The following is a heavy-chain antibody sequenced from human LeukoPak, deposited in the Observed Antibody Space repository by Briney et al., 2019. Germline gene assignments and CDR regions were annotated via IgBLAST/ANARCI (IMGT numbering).Heavy chain of an antibody. V-gene: IGHV4-59*01. CDR2: IYYSGST. Sequence: SETLSLTCTVSGGSISSYYWSWIRQPPGKGLEWIGYIYYSGSTNYNPSLKSRVTISVDTSKNQFSLKLGSVTAADTAVYYCARVHYGFWSGYYKGYYYHYYMDVWGKGTMVTVSS. CDR1: GGSISSYY. CDR3: ARVHYGFWSGYYKGYYYHYYMDV. J-gene: IGHJ6*03. D-gene: IGHD3-3*01.